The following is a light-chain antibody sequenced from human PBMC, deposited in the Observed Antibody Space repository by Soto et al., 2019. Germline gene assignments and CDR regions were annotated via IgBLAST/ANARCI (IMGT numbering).Light chain of an antibody. V-gene: IGKV1-5*01. J-gene: IGKJ4*01. CDR3: QQYNSDWVT. CDR1: QTLSFW. Sequence: DVQMTQSPSTLSASVGDRVTITCRASQTLSFWLAWYQQKPGQAPNVLIYEVSTLGSGVPSRFRGSRSGTDFTLTIDNLEPDDFATYYCQQYNSDWVTFGGGTKVDIK. CDR2: EVS.